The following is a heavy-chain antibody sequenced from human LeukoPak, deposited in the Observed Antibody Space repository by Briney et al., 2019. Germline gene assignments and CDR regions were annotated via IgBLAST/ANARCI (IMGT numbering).Heavy chain of an antibody. J-gene: IGHJ3*01. CDR2: IWYDGSNK. CDR3: AKDIQLST. Sequence: GGSLRLSCAASGFTFSSYGMHWVRQAPGKGLEWVAVIWYDGSNKYYADSVKGRFTISRDNSKNTLSLQMNSLRVEDTAMYFCAKDIQLSTWGLGTMVTVSS. CDR1: GFTFSSYG. D-gene: IGHD5-24*01. V-gene: IGHV3-33*06.